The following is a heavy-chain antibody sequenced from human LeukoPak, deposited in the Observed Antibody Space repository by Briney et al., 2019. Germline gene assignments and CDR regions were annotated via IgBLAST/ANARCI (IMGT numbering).Heavy chain of an antibody. CDR2: ISGSGGGT. CDR1: GFTFSSYA. Sequence: GGSLRLSCADSGFTFSSYAMSWVRQAPGKGLEWVSAISGSGGGTYYTDSVKGRFTISRDNSKNTLYLQMNSLRAEDTAVYYCAKEIYSGYDYVGYWDQGTLVTVSS. D-gene: IGHD5-12*01. J-gene: IGHJ4*02. CDR3: AKEIYSGYDYVGY. V-gene: IGHV3-23*01.